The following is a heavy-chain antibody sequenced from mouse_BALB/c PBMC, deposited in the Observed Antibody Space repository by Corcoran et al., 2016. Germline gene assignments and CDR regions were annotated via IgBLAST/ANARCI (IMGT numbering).Heavy chain of an antibody. Sequence: QVTLKESGPGILQPSQTLSLTCSFSGFSLSTSGMGVGWIRQPSGKGLEWLAHIWWDDDKRYNPALKSRLTISKDTSSNQVFLKIASVDTADTATYYWSRMSITTVEFAYWGQGTLVTVSA. CDR3: SRMSITTVEFAY. V-gene: IGHV8-8*01. CDR1: GFSLSTSGMG. J-gene: IGHJ3*01. D-gene: IGHD1-1*01. CDR2: IWWDDDK.